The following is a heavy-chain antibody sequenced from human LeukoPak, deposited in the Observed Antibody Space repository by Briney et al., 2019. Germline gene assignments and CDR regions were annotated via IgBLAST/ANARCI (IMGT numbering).Heavy chain of an antibody. Sequence: GGSLRLSCAASGFTFDDYAMHWVRQAPGKGLEWVSGISWNSGSIGYADSVKGRFTISRDNAKNSLYLQMNSLRAEDTALCYCAKDFSPYSSGWCHWGQGTLVTVSS. CDR2: ISWNSGSI. CDR3: AKDFSPYSSGWCH. D-gene: IGHD6-19*01. J-gene: IGHJ4*02. CDR1: GFTFDDYA. V-gene: IGHV3-9*01.